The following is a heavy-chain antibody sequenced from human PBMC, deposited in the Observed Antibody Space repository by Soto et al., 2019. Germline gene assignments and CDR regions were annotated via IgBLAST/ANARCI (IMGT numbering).Heavy chain of an antibody. CDR1: GFNFNSFW. CDR3: ALSNVGGNDNTAGYYYGMDV. CDR2: IKEDGSEK. J-gene: IGHJ6*02. V-gene: IGHV3-7*01. D-gene: IGHD6-19*01. Sequence: EVQLVESGGDLVQPGGSLRLSCAASGFNFNSFWMGWVRQAPGKGLEWVANIKEDGSEKYYVDSVKGRFTISRDNAKNSLYLQMNSLRAEDTAVYSCALSNVGGNDNTAGYYYGMDVWGQGTTVTVSS.